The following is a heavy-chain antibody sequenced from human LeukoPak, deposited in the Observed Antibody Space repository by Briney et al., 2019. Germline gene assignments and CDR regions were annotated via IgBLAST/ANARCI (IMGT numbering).Heavy chain of an antibody. Sequence: GASVKVSCKASGYTFTGYDINWVRQATGQGLEWMGWMNPNSGNTGYAQKFQGRVTMTRNTSISTAYMELSSLRSEDTAVYYCARSFGVYDFWSGYPNYYYYYMDVWGKGTTVTVSS. CDR1: GYTFTGYD. V-gene: IGHV1-8*01. CDR2: MNPNSGNT. D-gene: IGHD3-3*01. CDR3: ARSFGVYDFWSGYPNYYYYYMDV. J-gene: IGHJ6*03.